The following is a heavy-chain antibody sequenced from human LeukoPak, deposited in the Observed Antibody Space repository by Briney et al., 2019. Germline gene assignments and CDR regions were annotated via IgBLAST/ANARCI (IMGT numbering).Heavy chain of an antibody. CDR1: GFTFSSYS. J-gene: IGHJ4*02. CDR2: ISTSSSYI. Sequence: GGSLRLSCAASGFTFSSYSMNWVRQAPGKGLEWVSFISTSSSYIYYVDSVKGRFTISRDNAKNSLYLQMNSLRAEDTAVYYCAKLFTITMVRGTGDYWGQGTLVTVSS. D-gene: IGHD3-10*01. CDR3: AKLFTITMVRGTGDY. V-gene: IGHV3-21*01.